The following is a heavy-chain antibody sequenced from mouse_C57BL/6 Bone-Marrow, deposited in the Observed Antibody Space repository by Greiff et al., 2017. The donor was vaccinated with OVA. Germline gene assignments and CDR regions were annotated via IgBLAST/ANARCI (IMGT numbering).Heavy chain of an antibody. CDR3: AREGRKGSYWYFDV. V-gene: IGHV1-26*01. CDR2: INPNNGGT. Sequence: EVQLQQSGPELVKPGASVKISCKASGYTFTDYYMNWVKQSHGKSLEWIGDINPNNGGTSYNQKFKGKATLTVDKSSSTAYMELRSLTSEDSAVYYCAREGRKGSYWYFDVWGTGTTVTVSS. CDR1: GYTFTDYY. J-gene: IGHJ1*03.